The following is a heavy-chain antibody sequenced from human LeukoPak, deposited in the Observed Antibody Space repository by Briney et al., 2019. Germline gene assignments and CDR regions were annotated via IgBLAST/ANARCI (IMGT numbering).Heavy chain of an antibody. J-gene: IGHJ4*02. CDR2: ISGSGGST. CDR1: GFTFSSSA. CDR3: AKDPDCTSGICYTFFDY. Sequence: GGSLRLSCEASGFTFSSSAMNWVRQAPGKGLEWVSAISGSGGSTYYADSVKGRFTISRDNSKNTLYLQMNSLRAEDTAVYYCAKDPDCTSGICYTFFDYWGQGTLVTVSS. V-gene: IGHV3-23*01. D-gene: IGHD2-8*01.